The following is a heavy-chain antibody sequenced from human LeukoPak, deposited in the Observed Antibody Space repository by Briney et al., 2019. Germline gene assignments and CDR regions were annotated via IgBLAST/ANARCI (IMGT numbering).Heavy chain of an antibody. CDR1: GFTLINSA. CDR3: AAGNTLVRGVIIPFAP. J-gene: IGHJ5*02. V-gene: IGHV1-58*01. Sequence: SVKVSCKASGFTLINSAVQWVRQARGQRLEWVGWIIVGSGQTRYAQKFQERVTITRDMSTSTAFLELSSLRSEDSAVYYCAAGNTLVRGVIIPFAPWGQGTLVTVSS. CDR2: IIVGSGQT. D-gene: IGHD3-10*01.